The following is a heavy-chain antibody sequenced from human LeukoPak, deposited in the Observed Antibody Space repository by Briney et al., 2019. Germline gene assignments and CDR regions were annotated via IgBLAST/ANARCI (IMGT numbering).Heavy chain of an antibody. Sequence: SVKVSCKASGGTFSSYAISWVRQAPGQGLEWMGRIIPIFGTANYAQKFQGRVTITTDESTSTAYMELSSLRSEDTAVYYCATVLTRAVTQSVYFDYWGQGTLVTVSS. CDR1: GGTFSSYA. V-gene: IGHV1-69*05. CDR3: ATVLTRAVTQSVYFDY. J-gene: IGHJ4*02. CDR2: IIPIFGTA. D-gene: IGHD4-17*01.